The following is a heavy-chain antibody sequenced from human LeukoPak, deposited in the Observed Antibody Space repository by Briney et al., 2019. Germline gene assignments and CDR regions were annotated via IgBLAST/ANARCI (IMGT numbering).Heavy chain of an antibody. V-gene: IGHV3-30-3*01. J-gene: IGHJ4*02. Sequence: GGSLRLSCAASGFTFSSYAMHWVRQAPGKGLEWVAVISYDGSNKYYADSVKGRFTISRDNSKNTLYLQMNSLRAEDTAVYYCARDRMQSSTSCYMDYWGQGTLVTVSS. CDR3: ARDRMQSSTSCYMDY. CDR2: ISYDGSNK. D-gene: IGHD2-2*02. CDR1: GFTFSSYA.